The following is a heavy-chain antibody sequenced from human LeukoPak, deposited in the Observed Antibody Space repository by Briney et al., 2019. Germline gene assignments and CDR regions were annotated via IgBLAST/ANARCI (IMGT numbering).Heavy chain of an antibody. J-gene: IGHJ5*02. D-gene: IGHD6-13*01. Sequence: GSLRLSCTASGFTFGDYAMSWVRQAPGKGLEWIGEVNHSGGTNYNPSLKSRVTISVDTSKNQFSLKLTSVTAADTSVYYCARRPYSSSWYDWFDPWGQGTLVTVSS. CDR2: VNHSGGT. CDR1: GFTFGDYA. CDR3: ARRPYSSSWYDWFDP. V-gene: IGHV4-34*01.